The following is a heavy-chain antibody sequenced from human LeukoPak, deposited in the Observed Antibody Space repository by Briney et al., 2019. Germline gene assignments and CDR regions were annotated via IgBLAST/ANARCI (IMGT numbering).Heavy chain of an antibody. CDR1: GFTFSTYA. CDR2: ISGSGETT. V-gene: IGHV3-23*01. Sequence: GGSLRLSCAASGFTFSTYAMRWVRQAPGKGLEWVSIISGSGETTYYADSVKGRFTISRDNSKNTLYLQMNSLGVEETAVYYCAKEFYYDGSGYGPLFDYWGQGTLVTVSS. CDR3: AKEFYYDGSGYGPLFDY. D-gene: IGHD3-22*01. J-gene: IGHJ4*02.